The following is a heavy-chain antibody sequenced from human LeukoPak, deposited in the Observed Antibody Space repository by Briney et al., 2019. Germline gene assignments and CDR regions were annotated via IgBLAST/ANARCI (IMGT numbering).Heavy chain of an antibody. Sequence: GGSLRLSCAASGFTFSSYAMSWVRQAPGKGLEWVSAISGSGGSTYYADSVKGRFTISRDNSKNTLYLQMNSLRAEDTAVYYCAKSYRRGWFGELYVYFDYWGRGTLVAVSS. CDR3: AKSYRRGWFGELYVYFDY. CDR1: GFTFSSYA. CDR2: ISGSGGST. D-gene: IGHD3-10*01. V-gene: IGHV3-23*01. J-gene: IGHJ4*02.